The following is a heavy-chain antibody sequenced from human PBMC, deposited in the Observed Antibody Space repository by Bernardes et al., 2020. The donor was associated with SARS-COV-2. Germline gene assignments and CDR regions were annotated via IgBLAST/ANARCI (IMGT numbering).Heavy chain of an antibody. D-gene: IGHD5-12*01. CDR3: AILSDYEEENWYFDL. CDR1: GYTFTSYA. J-gene: IGHJ2*01. Sequence: VKVSCKASGYTFTSYAMNWVRQAPGQGLEWMGWINTNTGNPTYAQGFTGRFVFSLDTSVSTAYLQISSLKAEDTAVYYCAILSDYEEENWYFDLWGRGTLVTVSS. CDR2: INTNTGNP. V-gene: IGHV7-4-1*02.